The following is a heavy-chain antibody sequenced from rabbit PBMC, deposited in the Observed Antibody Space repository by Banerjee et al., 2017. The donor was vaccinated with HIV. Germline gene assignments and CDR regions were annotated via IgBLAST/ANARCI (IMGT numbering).Heavy chain of an antibody. CDR2: IYTGDGST. Sequence: LVQPGGSLTLTCTASGFSFSSSYWICWVRQAPGKGLEWIACIYTGDGSTYYASWANGRFTISKTSSTTMTLQLNSLTAADTATYFCARRGSDWGDDLWGPGTLVTVS. J-gene: IGHJ4*01. CDR1: GFSFSSSYW. V-gene: IGHV1S45*01. D-gene: IGHD4-1*01. CDR3: ARRGSDWGDDL.